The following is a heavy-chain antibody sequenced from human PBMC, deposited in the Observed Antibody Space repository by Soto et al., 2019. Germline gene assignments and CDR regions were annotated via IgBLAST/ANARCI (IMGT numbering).Heavy chain of an antibody. Sequence: QVQLVESGGGVVQPGRSLRLSCAASGFTFRSYGMHWVRQAPGKGLEWVALMSFDGSNKYYADSVRGRFTISSDNSERTLYVQMDILRPEDAAVYYWAKEFGSELQLSHPHYISGMDVRGQGNALTVPS. D-gene: IGHD1-1*01. J-gene: IGHJ6*01. CDR2: MSFDGSNK. V-gene: IGHV3-30*18. CDR1: GFTFRSYG. CDR3: AKEFGSELQLSHPHYISGMDV.